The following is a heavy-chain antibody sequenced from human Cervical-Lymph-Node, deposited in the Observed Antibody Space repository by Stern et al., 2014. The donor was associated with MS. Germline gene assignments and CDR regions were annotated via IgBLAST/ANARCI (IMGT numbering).Heavy chain of an antibody. CDR1: GGSITKNNW. CDR2: IYLRGTT. D-gene: IGHD2-15*01. J-gene: IGHJ2*01. CDR3: ARDADVSSRGYFDL. V-gene: IGHV4-4*02. Sequence: VQLVESGPGLVKPSGTLSLTCDVSGGSITKNNWWSWVRQSPGKGLEWIGEIYLRGTTSYNPSMESRVTISVGNNQFSLKLRSVTAADAAIYYCARDADVSSRGYFDLWGRGTLVTVSS.